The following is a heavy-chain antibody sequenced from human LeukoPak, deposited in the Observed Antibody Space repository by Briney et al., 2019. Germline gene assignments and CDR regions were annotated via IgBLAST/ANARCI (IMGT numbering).Heavy chain of an antibody. CDR1: SGSINSYY. J-gene: IGHJ4*02. D-gene: IGHD3-10*01. V-gene: IGHV4-59*12. Sequence: SETLSLTCTASSGSINSYYWTWIRQPPGKGLEWIGNAFYSGSTNYNPSLMSRVSISVDTSKNQVSLNLNSVTAAGTAVYYCATVAVVRGVTFFDYWGQGTLVTVSS. CDR3: ATVAVVRGVTFFDY. CDR2: AFYSGST.